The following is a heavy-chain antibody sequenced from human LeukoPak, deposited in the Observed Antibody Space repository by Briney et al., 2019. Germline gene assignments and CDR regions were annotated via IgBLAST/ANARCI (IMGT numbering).Heavy chain of an antibody. V-gene: IGHV3-30*18. J-gene: IGHJ4*02. Sequence: GGSLRLSCAASGFTFSSYGMHWVRQAPGKGLEWVAVISYDGSNKYYADSVKGRFTISRDNSKNTLYLQMNSLRAEDTAVYYCAKYPQYPLYYYDSSGYFDYWGQGTLVTVSS. CDR3: AKYPQYPLYYYDSSGYFDY. D-gene: IGHD3-22*01. CDR1: GFTFSSYG. CDR2: ISYDGSNK.